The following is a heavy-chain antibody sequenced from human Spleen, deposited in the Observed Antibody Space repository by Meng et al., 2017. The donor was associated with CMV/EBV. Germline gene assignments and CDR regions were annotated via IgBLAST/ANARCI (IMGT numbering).Heavy chain of an antibody. Sequence: ASVKVSCKASGGTFSRYGISWVRQAPGQGLEWMGWINPNSGGTNYAQKFQGRITMTGDTSITTAYMELSRLRSDDMAVYHCARVKRYCTGGTCSSTGYYGMDVWGQGTTVTVSS. D-gene: IGHD2-15*01. CDR2: INPNSGGT. V-gene: IGHV1-2*02. CDR1: GGTFSRYG. J-gene: IGHJ6*02. CDR3: ARVKRYCTGGTCSSTGYYGMDV.